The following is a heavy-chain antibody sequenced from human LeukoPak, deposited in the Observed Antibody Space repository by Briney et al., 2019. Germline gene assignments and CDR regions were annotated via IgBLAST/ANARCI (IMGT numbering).Heavy chain of an antibody. Sequence: SGGSLRLSCAASVSSNYMSWVRQAPGKGLEWVSLTHGDGSTYYADSVKGRFTISRDNAKNSLYLQMNSLRDEDTAVYYCARDFGNYYGSGSYRYYYYGMDVWGQGTTVTVSS. CDR2: THGDGST. D-gene: IGHD3-10*01. CDR1: VSSNY. J-gene: IGHJ6*02. V-gene: IGHV3-53*01. CDR3: ARDFGNYYGSGSYRYYYYGMDV.